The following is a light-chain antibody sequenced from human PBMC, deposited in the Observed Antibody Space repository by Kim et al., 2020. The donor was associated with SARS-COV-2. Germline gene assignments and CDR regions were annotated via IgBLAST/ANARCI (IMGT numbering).Light chain of an antibody. V-gene: IGLV3-19*01. Sequence: VALGQTVRITCQGDSLRNYYATWYQQKARQAPVLVFYAKDKRPSGVPDRFSGSTSGNTASLTITGAQAADEADYYCKSRDSRGKVVFGGGTKVTVL. CDR3: KSRDSRGKVV. J-gene: IGLJ2*01. CDR1: SLRNYY. CDR2: AKD.